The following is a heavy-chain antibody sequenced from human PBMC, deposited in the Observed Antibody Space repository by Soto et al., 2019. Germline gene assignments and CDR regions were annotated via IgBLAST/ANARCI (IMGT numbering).Heavy chain of an antibody. J-gene: IGHJ4*02. D-gene: IGHD6-19*01. CDR3: AKDGGDSSGWSAAPFDY. CDR1: GFSFTNHD. CDR2: ISGSGGST. V-gene: IGHV3-23*01. Sequence: PGGSLRLSCVASGFSFTNHDMHWFRQAPGNGLEWVSAISGSGGSTYYADSVKGRFTISRDNSKNTLYLQMNSLRAEDTAVYYCAKDGGDSSGWSAAPFDYWGQGTLVTVSS.